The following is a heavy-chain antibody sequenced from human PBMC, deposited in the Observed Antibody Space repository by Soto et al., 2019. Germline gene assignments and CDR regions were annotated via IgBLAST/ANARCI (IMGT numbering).Heavy chain of an antibody. CDR3: AKDQADTAMFMVS. D-gene: IGHD5-18*01. CDR1: GFTFTTYG. Sequence: QVQLVESGGGVAQPGRSLRLSCVASGFTFTTYGMHWVRQAPGKGLEWLAVISHDGNTQYYGDSVKGRFTISRDNSKSTLYLQMNSLKADDTAEYYCAKDQADTAMFMVSWGQGTLVTVSS. J-gene: IGHJ4*02. V-gene: IGHV3-30*18. CDR2: ISHDGNTQ.